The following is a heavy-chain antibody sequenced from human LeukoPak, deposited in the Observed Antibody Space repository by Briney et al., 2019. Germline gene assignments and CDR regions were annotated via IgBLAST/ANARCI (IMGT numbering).Heavy chain of an antibody. CDR3: ARTPSSSGLVWFDY. CDR1: VYTFANSD. J-gene: IGHJ4*02. D-gene: IGHD6-19*01. Sequence: ASVKVSCKASVYTFANSDIHWVRQATGQGLEGMGWMNPNSGYTGHAQKFQGRVTMIRNTSISTAYMELISLISEDTAVYYCARTPSSSGLVWFDYWGQGTLVAVSS. CDR2: MNPNSGYT. V-gene: IGHV1-8*01.